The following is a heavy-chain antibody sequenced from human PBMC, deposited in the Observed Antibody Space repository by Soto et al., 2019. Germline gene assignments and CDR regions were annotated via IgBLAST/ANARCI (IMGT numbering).Heavy chain of an antibody. CDR2: ISSNGGST. CDR1: GFTFSSYA. Sequence: EVQLVESGGGLVQPGGSLRLSCSASGFTFSSYAMHWVRQAPGKGLEYVSAISSNGGSTYYADSVKGRFTISRDNSKNTLYLQTSSLRAEDTAVYYCVKDQVGSYYPDAFDIWGQGTMVTVSS. V-gene: IGHV3-64D*06. J-gene: IGHJ3*02. D-gene: IGHD1-26*01. CDR3: VKDQVGSYYPDAFDI.